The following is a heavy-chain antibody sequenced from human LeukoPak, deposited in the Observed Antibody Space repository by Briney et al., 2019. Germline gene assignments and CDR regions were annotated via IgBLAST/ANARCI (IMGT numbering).Heavy chain of an antibody. D-gene: IGHD3-22*01. Sequence: PGGSLRLSCAASGFTFSSYGMHWVRQAPGKWLEWVAVIRYDGSNKYYADSVKGRFTISRDNSKNTLYLQMNSLRAEDTAVYYCAKVTYYYDSSGYYYFDYWGQGTLVTVSS. CDR2: IRYDGSNK. CDR3: AKVTYYYDSSGYYYFDY. J-gene: IGHJ4*02. CDR1: GFTFSSYG. V-gene: IGHV3-30*02.